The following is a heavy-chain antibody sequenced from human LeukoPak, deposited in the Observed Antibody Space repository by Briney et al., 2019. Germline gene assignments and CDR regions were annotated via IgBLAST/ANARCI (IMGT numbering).Heavy chain of an antibody. J-gene: IGHJ4*02. V-gene: IGHV3-30-3*01. CDR3: ARDGSWNVWEYYFDY. Sequence: PGRSLTLSCAASGFTFSSYAMHWVRQAPGKGLVWVAVITYDGSNNYYADSVKGRFTISRDNSKNTLYLQMNSLRAEDTAVYYCARDGSWNVWEYYFDYWGQGTLVTVSS. CDR2: ITYDGSNN. CDR1: GFTFSSYA. D-gene: IGHD3-16*01.